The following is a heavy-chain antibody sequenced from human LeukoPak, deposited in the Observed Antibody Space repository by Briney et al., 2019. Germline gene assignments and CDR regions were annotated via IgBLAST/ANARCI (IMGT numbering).Heavy chain of an antibody. V-gene: IGHV3-7*01. CDR1: GFTFSSYA. CDR2: IKQDGSEK. J-gene: IGHJ4*02. CDR3: ARGLDY. Sequence: GGSLRLSCAASGFTFSSYAMSCVRQAPGKGLEWVANIKQDGSEKYYVDSVKGRFTISRDNAKNSLYLQMNSLRAEDTAVYYCARGLDYWGQGTLVTVSS.